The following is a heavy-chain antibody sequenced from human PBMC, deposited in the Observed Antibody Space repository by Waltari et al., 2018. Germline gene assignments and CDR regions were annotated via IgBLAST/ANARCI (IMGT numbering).Heavy chain of an antibody. V-gene: IGHV3-30*18. CDR1: GFGLSHFG. J-gene: IGHJ5*02. CDR3: AKDAFGNTYLDH. Sequence: QVQLLESGGGVVQPGMSLRLSCAASGFGLSHFGMHWVRQAPGKGLEWVALASFDGSTTYYADSVRGRFTISRDNSKNTLYLDINTLRVDDTAIYYCAKDAFGNTYLDHWGQGTLVTVSS. CDR2: ASFDGSTT. D-gene: IGHD3-10*01.